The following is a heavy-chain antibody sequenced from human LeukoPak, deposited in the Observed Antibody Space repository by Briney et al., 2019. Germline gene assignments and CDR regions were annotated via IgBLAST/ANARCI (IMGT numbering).Heavy chain of an antibody. CDR1: GGSISSYY. Sequence: SETLSLTCTVSGGSISSYYWGWIRHPPGKGLEWFGIIYHSGSTYYNPSLKSRVTISVDTSKNQFSLKLSSVTAADTAVYYCARVSGRFTWYFDLWGRGTLVTVSS. J-gene: IGHJ2*01. CDR2: IYHSGST. V-gene: IGHV4-38-2*02. CDR3: ARVSGRFTWYFDL.